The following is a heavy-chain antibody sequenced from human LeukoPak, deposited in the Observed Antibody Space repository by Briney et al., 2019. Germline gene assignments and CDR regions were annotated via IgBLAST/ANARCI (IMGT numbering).Heavy chain of an antibody. CDR2: IIPIFGTA. J-gene: IGHJ4*02. V-gene: IGHV1-69*13. CDR1: GGTFSSYA. Sequence: ASVKVSCKASGGTFSSYAISWVRQAPGQGLEWMGGIIPIFGTANYAQKFQGRVTITADESTSTAYMELSRLRSEDTAVYYCARDSYYGSGSYHWGQGTLVTVSS. CDR3: ARDSYYGSGSYH. D-gene: IGHD3-10*01.